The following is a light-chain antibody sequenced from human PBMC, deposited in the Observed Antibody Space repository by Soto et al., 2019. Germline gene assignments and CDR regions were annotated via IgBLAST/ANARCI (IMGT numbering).Light chain of an antibody. CDR1: SSDVGGYNY. J-gene: IGLJ2*01. Sequence: QSVLTQPASMSGSPGQSITISCTGTSSDVGGYNYVSWYRQHPGKAPKLMIYDVNNRPSGVSNRFSGSKSGNTASLTISGLQAEDEAYYYCSSHSSSSTLVVFGGGTKLTVL. V-gene: IGLV2-14*03. CDR3: SSHSSSSTLVV. CDR2: DVN.